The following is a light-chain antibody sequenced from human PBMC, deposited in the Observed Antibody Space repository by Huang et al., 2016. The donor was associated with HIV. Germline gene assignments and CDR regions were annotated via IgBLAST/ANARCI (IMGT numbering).Light chain of an antibody. CDR3: QQYNNWPPWT. Sequence: EIVMTQSPATLSVSPGERDTLSCRASQSITRNLAWYQQKPGQAPRLRICAASTRATGIPARFSGSGSGTEFTLSISSLQSEDFAVYYCQQYNNWPPWTFGQGTKVEIK. CDR1: QSITRN. CDR2: AAS. J-gene: IGKJ1*01. V-gene: IGKV3-15*01.